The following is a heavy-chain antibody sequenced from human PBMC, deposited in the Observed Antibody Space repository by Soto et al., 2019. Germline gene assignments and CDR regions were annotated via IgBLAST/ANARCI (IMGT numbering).Heavy chain of an antibody. Sequence: SETMSLTCAVAGYSIGSGYYWGWIRQPPGKGLEWFGRIYHSGSTYYNTSLKSRVTISVDTSKHQFSLKPGSVTAADTAVYYCARSRYCSSTGCYKDGYYCDYWGQGTLVTVSS. J-gene: IGHJ4*02. CDR3: ARSRYCSSTGCYKDGYYCDY. CDR2: IYHSGST. CDR1: GYSIGSGYY. D-gene: IGHD2-2*02. V-gene: IGHV4-38-2*01.